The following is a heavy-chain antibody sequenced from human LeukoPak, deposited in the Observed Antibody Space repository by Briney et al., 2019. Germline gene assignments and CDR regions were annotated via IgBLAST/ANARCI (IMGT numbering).Heavy chain of an antibody. CDR1: GYTFTGYY. CDR2: INPSGGST. D-gene: IGHD3-22*01. CDR3: ASSLYDSSGYAFDI. V-gene: IGHV1-46*01. Sequence: ASVKVSCKASGYTFTGYYMHWVRQAPGQGLEWMGIINPSGGSTSYAQKFQGRVTMTRDMSTSTAYMELSRLRSDDTAVYYCASSLYDSSGYAFDIWGQGTMVTVSS. J-gene: IGHJ3*02.